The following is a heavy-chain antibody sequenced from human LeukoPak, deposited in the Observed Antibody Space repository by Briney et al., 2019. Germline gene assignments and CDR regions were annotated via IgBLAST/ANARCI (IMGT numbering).Heavy chain of an antibody. J-gene: IGHJ4*02. V-gene: IGHV1-2*06. Sequence: ASVKVSCKASGYTLTGYYLHWVRQAPGQGLEWMGRIDPPTGGTNYAQKFQGRVTMTRDTSINTAYMELSRLRSDDTAVYYCARGYSYGYDYWGQGTLVTVS. CDR3: ARGYSYGYDY. D-gene: IGHD5-18*01. CDR1: GYTLTGYY. CDR2: IDPPTGGT.